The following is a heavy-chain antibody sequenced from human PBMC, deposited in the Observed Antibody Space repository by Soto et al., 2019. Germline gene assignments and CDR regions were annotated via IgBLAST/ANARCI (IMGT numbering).Heavy chain of an antibody. D-gene: IGHD5-12*01. CDR1: GGSISGSNW. Sequence: SETLSLTCAVSGGSISGSNWWSWIRQPPGKGLEWIGEINHSGSTNYNPSLKSRVTISVDTSKNQFSLKLSSVTAADTAVYYCARGKSGYDYGDFDYWGQGTLVTVSS. J-gene: IGHJ4*02. CDR3: ARGKSGYDYGDFDY. CDR2: INHSGST. V-gene: IGHV4-4*02.